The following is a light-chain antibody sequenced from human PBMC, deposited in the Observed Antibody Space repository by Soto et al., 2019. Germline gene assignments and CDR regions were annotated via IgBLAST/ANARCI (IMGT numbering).Light chain of an antibody. J-gene: IGLJ1*01. V-gene: IGLV2-8*01. CDR2: EVN. CDR3: SSFVGGNIYV. CDR1: SSDVGGYNY. Sequence: QSFLTQPPSASGSPGQSVAISCTGTSSDVGGYNYVSWYQQHPGKAPKLMIYEVNKRPSGVPDRFSGSKSGYTASLTVSGLQAEDEADYYCSSFVGGNIYVFGTGTKVTVL.